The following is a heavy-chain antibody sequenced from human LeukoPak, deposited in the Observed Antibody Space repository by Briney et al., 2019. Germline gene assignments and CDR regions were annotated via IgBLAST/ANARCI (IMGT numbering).Heavy chain of an antibody. D-gene: IGHD2-2*01. Sequence: ASVKVSCKASGYTFTSYYIHWVRQAPGQGLEWMGIINPSGGSTSYAQKFQGRVTMTTDTSTSTAYMELRSLRSDDTAVYYCARDCSSTSCYFSTDYWGQGTLVTVSS. CDR2: INPSGGST. CDR3: ARDCSSTSCYFSTDY. V-gene: IGHV1-46*01. CDR1: GYTFTSYY. J-gene: IGHJ4*02.